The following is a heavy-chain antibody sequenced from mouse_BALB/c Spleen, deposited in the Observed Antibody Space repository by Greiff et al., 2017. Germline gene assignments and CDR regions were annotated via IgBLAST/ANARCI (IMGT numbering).Heavy chain of an antibody. CDR2: ISSGGST. Sequence: EVMLVESGGGLVKPGGSLKLSCAASGFTFSSYAMSWVRQTPEKRLEWVASISSGGSTYYPDSVKGRFTISRDNARNILYLQMSSLRSEDTAMYYCARGRDGYYDAMDYWGQGTSVTVSS. CDR1: GFTFSSYA. V-gene: IGHV5-6-5*01. CDR3: ARGRDGYYDAMDY. D-gene: IGHD2-3*01. J-gene: IGHJ4*01.